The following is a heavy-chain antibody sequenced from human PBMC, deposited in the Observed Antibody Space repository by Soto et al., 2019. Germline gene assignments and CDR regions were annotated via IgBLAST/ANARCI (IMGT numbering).Heavy chain of an antibody. V-gene: IGHV3-15*05. Sequence: GGSLRLSCAASGFTFSNAWMSWVRQAPGKGLEWVGRIKSKTDGGTTDYAAPVKGRFTISRDDSKNTLYLQMNSLRADDTAVYYCAKDPHYDFWSGYHYGMDVWGQGTSVTVSS. CDR2: IKSKTDGGTT. D-gene: IGHD3-3*01. CDR1: GFTFSNAW. J-gene: IGHJ6*02. CDR3: AKDPHYDFWSGYHYGMDV.